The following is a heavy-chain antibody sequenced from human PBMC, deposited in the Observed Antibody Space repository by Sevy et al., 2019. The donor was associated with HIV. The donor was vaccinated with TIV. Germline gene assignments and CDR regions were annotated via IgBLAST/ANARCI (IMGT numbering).Heavy chain of an antibody. CDR2: ISGTGSTI. CDR1: GFTFSSSI. J-gene: IGHJ5*02. Sequence: GGSLRLSCAASGFTFSSSIINWVSQAPGKGLEWVSSISGTGSTIYYADSVKGRFTISRDNAKNSLYLQMHSLRDEDTAVYYCARSDYGDYVGWFDPWGQGTLVTVSS. D-gene: IGHD4-17*01. CDR3: ARSDYGDYVGWFDP. V-gene: IGHV3-48*02.